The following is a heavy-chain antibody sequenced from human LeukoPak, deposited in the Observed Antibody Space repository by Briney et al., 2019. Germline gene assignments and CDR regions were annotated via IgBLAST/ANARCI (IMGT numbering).Heavy chain of an antibody. V-gene: IGHV3-30-3*01. Sequence: GRSLRLSCAASGFTFSSYAMHWVRQAPGKGLEWVTLFSYDGSSKYYADSVRGRFTISRDNSKNTLYLQMNSLRADDSAVYYCARGKGSESGYDYFLDYWGQGTLVTVFS. CDR2: FSYDGSSK. D-gene: IGHD5-12*01. CDR1: GFTFSSYA. J-gene: IGHJ4*02. CDR3: ARGKGSESGYDYFLDY.